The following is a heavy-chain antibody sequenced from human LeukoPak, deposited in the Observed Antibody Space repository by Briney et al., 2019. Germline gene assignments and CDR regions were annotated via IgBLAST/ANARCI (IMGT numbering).Heavy chain of an antibody. J-gene: IGHJ6*03. V-gene: IGHV4-39*07. Sequence: PSETLSLTCTVSGGSISSSSYYWGWIRQPPGKGLEWIGSIYYSGSTYYNPSLKSRVTISVDTSKNQFSLKLSSVTAADTAVYYCARITMVRGVITHYYYYYMDVWGKGTTVTISS. D-gene: IGHD3-10*01. CDR2: IYYSGST. CDR3: ARITMVRGVITHYYYYYMDV. CDR1: GGSISSSSYY.